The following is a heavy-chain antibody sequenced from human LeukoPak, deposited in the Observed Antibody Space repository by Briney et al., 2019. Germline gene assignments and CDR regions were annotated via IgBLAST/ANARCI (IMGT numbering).Heavy chain of an antibody. CDR2: IYYSGST. Sequence: PSETLSLTCTVSGGSINSYYWSWIRQPPGKGLEWIGYIYYSGSTNYNPSLKSRVTISVDTSKNQFSLKLSSVTAADTAVYYCARANYYDSSGLDYWGQGTLVTVSS. CDR3: ARANYYDSSGLDY. D-gene: IGHD3-22*01. J-gene: IGHJ4*02. V-gene: IGHV4-59*01. CDR1: GGSINSYY.